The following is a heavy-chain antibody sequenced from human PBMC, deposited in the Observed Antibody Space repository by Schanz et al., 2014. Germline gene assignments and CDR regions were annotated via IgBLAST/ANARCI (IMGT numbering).Heavy chain of an antibody. Sequence: QVQLVQSGAEVKKPGASVKVSCKASGYTFSRYGISWVRQAPGQGLEWMGWIGGSDGNTNFAQKFQGRVTMTTDTSTSTVYMQLRSLTSDDTAVYYCARVVRSDYLSELDFWGQGTQVIVSS. D-gene: IGHD4-17*01. CDR3: ARVVRSDYLSELDF. J-gene: IGHJ4*02. CDR1: GYTFSRYG. CDR2: IGGSDGNT. V-gene: IGHV1-18*01.